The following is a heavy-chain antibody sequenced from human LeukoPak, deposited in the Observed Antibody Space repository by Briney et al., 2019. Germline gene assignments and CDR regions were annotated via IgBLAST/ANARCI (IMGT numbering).Heavy chain of an antibody. Sequence: GSLRLSCAASGFTFSSYAMSWIRQPPGKGLEWIGYISYGGSTNYNPSLKSRVTISLDTSKNQFSLKLSSVTAADTAVYYCAGHHPRNTVDFWGQGTLVTVSS. V-gene: IGHV4-59*08. CDR2: ISYGGST. J-gene: IGHJ4*02. D-gene: IGHD2/OR15-2a*01. CDR1: GFTFSSYA. CDR3: AGHHPRNTVDF.